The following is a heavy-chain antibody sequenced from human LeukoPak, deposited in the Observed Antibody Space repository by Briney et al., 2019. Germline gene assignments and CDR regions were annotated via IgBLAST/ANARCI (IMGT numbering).Heavy chain of an antibody. Sequence: SETLSLTCAVSGGSISSFYLSWIRQPAGKGLDWIGRIYTSGNTNYNPPLKSRVTMSVDTSKNQFSLKLSSVTAAAPAVYSCARDVVVAATYDYWGQGTLVTVSS. CDR3: ARDVVVAATYDY. J-gene: IGHJ4*02. CDR1: GGSISSFY. D-gene: IGHD2-15*01. CDR2: IYTSGNT. V-gene: IGHV4-4*07.